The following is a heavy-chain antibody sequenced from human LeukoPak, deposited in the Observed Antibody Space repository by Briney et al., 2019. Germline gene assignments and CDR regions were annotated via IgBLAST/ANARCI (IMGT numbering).Heavy chain of an antibody. J-gene: IGHJ4*02. CDR1: GGSIGTSY. Sequence: PSETLSLICTVSGGSIGTSYWSRIRQPPGKGLEWIGYIDYTGTTKYNPSLKSRATLSVDLSKNQFSLRLTSVSAADTAVYYCARQNDFMVVPVDWGQGTLVTVSS. D-gene: IGHD2-2*01. CDR2: IDYTGTT. CDR3: ARQNDFMVVPVD. V-gene: IGHV4-59*08.